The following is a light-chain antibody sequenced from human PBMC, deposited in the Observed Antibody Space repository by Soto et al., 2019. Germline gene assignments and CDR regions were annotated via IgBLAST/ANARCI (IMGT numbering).Light chain of an antibody. J-gene: IGKJ3*01. CDR3: HQRSTWPFT. CDR1: QSISSY. Sequence: TLSCRASQSISSYLAWYQQKPDQAPRLLIYDASNSATGISARFSGSGSGTDFTLTISSLEPEDFAVYYCHQRSTWPFTFGPGTKVDIK. V-gene: IGKV3-11*01. CDR2: DAS.